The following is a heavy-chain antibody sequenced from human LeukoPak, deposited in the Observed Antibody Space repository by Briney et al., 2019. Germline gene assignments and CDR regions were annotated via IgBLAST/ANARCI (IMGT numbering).Heavy chain of an antibody. D-gene: IGHD3-10*01. Sequence: GGSLRLSCAASGFTFSTYWMSWVRQAPGKGLQWVANIKQDGGEEYYVDSVKGRFTISRDNSKNTLYLQMNSLRAEDTAVYYCAKDGVLWFGELSYFDYWGQGTLVTVSS. CDR3: AKDGVLWFGELSYFDY. V-gene: IGHV3-7*01. CDR1: GFTFSTYW. CDR2: IKQDGGEE. J-gene: IGHJ4*02.